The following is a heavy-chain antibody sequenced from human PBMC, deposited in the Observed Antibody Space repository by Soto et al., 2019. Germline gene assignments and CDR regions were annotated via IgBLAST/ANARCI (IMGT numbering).Heavy chain of an antibody. J-gene: IGHJ5*02. Sequence: SETLSLTCAVYGGSFSGYYWSWIRQPPGKGLEWIGEINHSGSTNYNPSLKSRVTISVDTSKNQFSLKLSSVTAADTAVYYCAREGGIVVPAATEGGGNWFDPWGQGTLVTVSS. V-gene: IGHV4-34*01. CDR2: INHSGST. CDR3: AREGGIVVPAATEGGGNWFDP. CDR1: GGSFSGYY. D-gene: IGHD2-2*01.